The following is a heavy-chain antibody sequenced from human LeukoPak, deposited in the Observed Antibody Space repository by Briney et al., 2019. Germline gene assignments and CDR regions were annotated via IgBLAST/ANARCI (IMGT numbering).Heavy chain of an antibody. V-gene: IGHV1-8*01. Sequence: ASVKVSFKASGYTFTIYDINWGRQAPGQGLEWMGWMNPNSGNTGYAQKFQGRVTMTRNTSISTAYMELSSLRSEDTAVYYCARALREWLLSYWFDPWGQGTLVTVSS. CDR2: MNPNSGNT. D-gene: IGHD3-3*01. J-gene: IGHJ5*02. CDR1: GYTFTIYD. CDR3: ARALREWLLSYWFDP.